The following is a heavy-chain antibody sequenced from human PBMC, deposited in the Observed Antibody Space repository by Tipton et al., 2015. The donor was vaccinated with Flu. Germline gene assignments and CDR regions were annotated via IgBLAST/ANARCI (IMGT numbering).Heavy chain of an antibody. J-gene: IGHJ4*02. CDR1: GGSFSGYY. CDR2: INHSGST. V-gene: IGHV4-34*01. Sequence: TLSLTCAIYGGSFSGYYWSWIRQPPGKGLEWIGDINHSGSTTYNPSLKSRVTLSVATSKNQFSLKLTSVTAADTAIYYCARDQVGGKIDYWGQGTLVTVSS. CDR3: ARDQVGGKIDY. D-gene: IGHD4-23*01.